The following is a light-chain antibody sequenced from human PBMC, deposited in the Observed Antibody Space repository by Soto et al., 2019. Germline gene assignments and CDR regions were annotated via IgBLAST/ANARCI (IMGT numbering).Light chain of an antibody. J-gene: IGKJ5*01. V-gene: IGKV3-15*01. CDR1: QSVSNN. CDR2: GAS. Sequence: EIVMTQSPATLSLSPGERATLSCRASQSVSNNYLAWYQQKPGQAPRLLIYGASNRATGIPARFSGSGSGTEFTLTISSLQSEDFAVYSCQQYSNWPITFGQGTRL. CDR3: QQYSNWPIT.